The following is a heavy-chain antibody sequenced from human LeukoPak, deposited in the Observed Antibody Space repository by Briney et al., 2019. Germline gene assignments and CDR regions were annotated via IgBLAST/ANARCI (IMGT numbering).Heavy chain of an antibody. V-gene: IGHV3-74*01. CDR1: GFTFNSDW. D-gene: IGHD6-6*01. CDR2: ISPTGSTT. Sequence: GGSLRLSCAGSGFTFNSDWMTWARQLPGKGLVWVSRISPTGSTTSYADSVKGRFTVSRDNAKNTLYLQVNNLRAEDTAVYYCARGPNSNWSGLDFWGQGTLLTVSS. J-gene: IGHJ4*02. CDR3: ARGPNSNWSGLDF.